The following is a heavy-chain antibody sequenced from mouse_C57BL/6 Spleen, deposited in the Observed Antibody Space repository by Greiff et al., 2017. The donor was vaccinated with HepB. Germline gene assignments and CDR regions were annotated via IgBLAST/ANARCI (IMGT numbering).Heavy chain of an antibody. J-gene: IGHJ1*03. D-gene: IGHD2-3*01. CDR1: GYTFTSYW. V-gene: IGHV1-61*01. CDR2: IYPSDSET. CDR3: ARDDGLWYFDV. Sequence: QVQLQQPGAELVRPGSSVKLSCKASGYTFTSYWMDWVKQRPGQGLEWIGNIYPSDSETHYNQKFKDKATLTVDQASSTAYMQLSSLTSEDSAVYYCARDDGLWYFDVWGTGTTVTVSS.